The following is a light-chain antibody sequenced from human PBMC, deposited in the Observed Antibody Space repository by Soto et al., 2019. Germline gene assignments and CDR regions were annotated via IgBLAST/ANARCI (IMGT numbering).Light chain of an antibody. J-gene: IGKJ2*01. CDR1: QSVSSN. V-gene: IGKV3-15*01. CDR3: QQSYSTGS. CDR2: GAS. Sequence: EIVMTQSPATLSVSPGERATLSCRASQSVSSNLAWYQQKPGQAPRLLIYGASTRATGIPARFSGSGSGTQFTLTISSLQSEDFATYYCQQSYSTGSFGQGTKLEIK.